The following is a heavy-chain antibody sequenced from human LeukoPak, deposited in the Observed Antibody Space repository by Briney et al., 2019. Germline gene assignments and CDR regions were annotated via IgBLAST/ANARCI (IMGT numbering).Heavy chain of an antibody. CDR1: GGSISTSNYY. CDR3: AKEAGGFSYYSWFDP. D-gene: IGHD5-18*01. CDR2: IYYSGTT. Sequence: SETLSLTCTVSGGSISTSNYYWGWIRQPPGRGLEWIGSIYYSGTTHYNPSLESRVTISVDTSKSQFSLKLASVTAADTAIYYCAKEAGGFSYYSWFDPWGQGTLVTVPS. J-gene: IGHJ5*02. V-gene: IGHV4-39*07.